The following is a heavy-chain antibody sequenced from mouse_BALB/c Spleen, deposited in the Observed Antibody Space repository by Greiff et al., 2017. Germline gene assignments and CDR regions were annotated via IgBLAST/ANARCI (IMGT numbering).Heavy chain of an antibody. D-gene: IGHD1-1*01. V-gene: IGHV2-6-7*01. J-gene: IGHJ2*01. CDR3: ARGYGSWYFDY. CDR1: GFSLTGYG. Sequence: VNVVESGPGLVAPSQSLSITCTVSGFSLTGYGVNWVRQPPGKGLEWLGMIWGDGSTDYNSALKSRLSISKDNSKSQVFLKMNSLQTDDTARYYCARGYGSWYFDYWGQGTTLTVSS. CDR2: IWGDGST.